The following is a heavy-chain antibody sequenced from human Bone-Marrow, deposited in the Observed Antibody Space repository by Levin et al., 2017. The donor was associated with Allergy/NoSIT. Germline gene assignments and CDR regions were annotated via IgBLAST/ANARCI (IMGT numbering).Heavy chain of an antibody. CDR3: AKDHYKWELIRSHSDH. Sequence: TGGSLRLSCAASGFSFDDYTMHWVRQAPGKGLEWVSLISWNGETTSYSDSVKGRFTISRDTNKNYLYLRMDGLRTEDTAFYYCAKDHYKWELIRSHSDHWGQGTLVTVSS. V-gene: IGHV3-43*01. J-gene: IGHJ4*02. CDR1: GFSFDDYT. D-gene: IGHD1-26*01. CDR2: ISWNGETT.